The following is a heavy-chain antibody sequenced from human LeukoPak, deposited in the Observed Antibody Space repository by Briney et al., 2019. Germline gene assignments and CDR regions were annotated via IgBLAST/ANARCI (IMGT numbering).Heavy chain of an antibody. CDR1: GFTFSDYY. CDR2: ISSSGSTI. Sequence: PGGSLRLSCAASGFTFSDYYMSWIRQAPGKGLEWVSYISSSGSTIYYADSVKGRFTISRDNAKNSLYLQMNSLRAEDTAVYYCARDWLNYDSSGYYSRVFDYWGQGTLVTVSS. J-gene: IGHJ4*02. V-gene: IGHV3-11*04. CDR3: ARDWLNYDSSGYYSRVFDY. D-gene: IGHD3-22*01.